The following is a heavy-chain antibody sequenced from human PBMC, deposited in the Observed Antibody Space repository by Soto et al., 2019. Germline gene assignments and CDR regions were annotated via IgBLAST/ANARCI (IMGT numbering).Heavy chain of an antibody. D-gene: IGHD3-22*01. V-gene: IGHV3-43*01. CDR3: AIGLYYYDSSGSYPVDYYGMDV. J-gene: IGHJ6*02. CDR2: ISWDGGST. CDR1: GFTFDDYT. Sequence: GGSLRLSCAAPGFTFDDYTMHWVRQAPGKGLEWVSLISWDGGSTYYADSVKGRFTTSRDNSKNSLYLQMNSLRTEDTALYYCAIGLYYYDSSGSYPVDYYGMDVWGQGTTVTVSS.